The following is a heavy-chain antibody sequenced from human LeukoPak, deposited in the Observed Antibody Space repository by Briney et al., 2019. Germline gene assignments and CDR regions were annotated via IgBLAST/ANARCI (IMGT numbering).Heavy chain of an antibody. Sequence: GGSLRLSCAASGFTFSSYGMHWVRQAPDKGLEWVAVISYDGSNKYYADSVKGRFTISRDNSKNTLYLQMNSLRAEDTAVYYCAKDRIQGQLPLDYWGQGTLVTVSS. D-gene: IGHD2-2*01. V-gene: IGHV3-30*18. CDR2: ISYDGSNK. J-gene: IGHJ4*02. CDR3: AKDRIQGQLPLDY. CDR1: GFTFSSYG.